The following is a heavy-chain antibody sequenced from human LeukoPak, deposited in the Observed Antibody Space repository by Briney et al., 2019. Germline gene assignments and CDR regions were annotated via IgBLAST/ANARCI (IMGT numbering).Heavy chain of an antibody. CDR2: IRYDGSNK. V-gene: IGHV3-30*02. J-gene: IGHJ3*02. Sequence: PGGSLGLSCAASGFTFSSYGMHWVRQAPGKGLEWVAFIRYDGSNKYYADSVKGRFTISRDNSKNTLYLQMNSLRAEDTAVYYCAKDSISRGWIDAFDIWGQGTMVTVSS. D-gene: IGHD6-19*01. CDR1: GFTFSSYG. CDR3: AKDSISRGWIDAFDI.